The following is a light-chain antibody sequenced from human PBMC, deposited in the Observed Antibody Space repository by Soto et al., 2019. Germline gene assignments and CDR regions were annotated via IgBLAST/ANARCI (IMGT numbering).Light chain of an antibody. Sequence: NFMLTQPHSVSESPGKTVTISCTRSSGSIASNYVQWYQQRPGSAPTTVIYEDNQRPSGVPDRFSGSIDSSSNSASLTISGLKTEDEADYYCQSYDSSKRNVFGTGTKLTVL. J-gene: IGLJ1*01. CDR2: EDN. V-gene: IGLV6-57*03. CDR3: QSYDSSKRNV. CDR1: SGSIASNY.